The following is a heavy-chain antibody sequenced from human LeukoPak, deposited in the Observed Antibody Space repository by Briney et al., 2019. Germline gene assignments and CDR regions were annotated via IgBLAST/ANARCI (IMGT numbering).Heavy chain of an antibody. CDR3: ARDGPITGTTDYFGY. CDR1: GFTFSSYA. J-gene: IGHJ4*02. V-gene: IGHV3-30*04. Sequence: GRSLRLSCAASGFTFSSYAMHWVRRAPGKGLEWVAVISYDGSNKYYTDSVKGRFTISRDNSKNTLYLQMNSLRAEDTAVYYFARDGPITGTTDYFGYLGQGTLVTVSS. D-gene: IGHD1-1*01. CDR2: ISYDGSNK.